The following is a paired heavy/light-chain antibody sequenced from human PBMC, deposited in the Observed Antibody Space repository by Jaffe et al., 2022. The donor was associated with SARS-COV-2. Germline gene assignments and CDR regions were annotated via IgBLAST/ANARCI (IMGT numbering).Light chain of an antibody. CDR1: SSDIGGYNY. CDR2: EVS. CDR3: SSYAGSKGV. V-gene: IGLV2-8*01. Sequence: QSALTQPPSASGSPGQSVTISCTGTSSDIGGYNYVSWFQQHPGKAPKLMIYEVSKRPSGVPDRFSGSKSGNTASLTVSGLQAEDEADYYCSSYAGSKGVFGGGTKLTVL. J-gene: IGLJ2*01.
Heavy chain of an antibody. CDR2: ISSSSSTI. D-gene: IGHD1-26*01. CDR3: ARGAISTWYFDL. J-gene: IGHJ2*01. Sequence: EVQLVESGGGLVKSGGSLRLSCAASGFAFSTYSMKWVRQAPGKGLEWVSSISSSSSTIYYTDSVKGRFTISRDNAKNSLYLQMNSLSADDTAVYYCARGAISTWYFDLWGRGTLVSVSS. V-gene: IGHV3-21*01. CDR1: GFAFSTYS.